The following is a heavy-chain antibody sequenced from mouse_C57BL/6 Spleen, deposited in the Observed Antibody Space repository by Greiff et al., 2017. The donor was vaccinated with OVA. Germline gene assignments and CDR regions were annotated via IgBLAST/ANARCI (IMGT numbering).Heavy chain of an antibody. V-gene: IGHV1-18*01. J-gene: IGHJ3*01. CDR1: GYTFTDYN. CDR2: INPNNGGT. CDR3: ARSYYYGSSLWFAY. D-gene: IGHD1-1*01. Sequence: EVQLVESGPELVKPGASVKIPCKASGYTFTDYNMDWVKQSHGKSLEWIGDINPNNGGTIYNQKFKGKATLTVDKSSSTAYMELRSLTSEDTAVYYCARSYYYGSSLWFAYWGQGTLVTVSA.